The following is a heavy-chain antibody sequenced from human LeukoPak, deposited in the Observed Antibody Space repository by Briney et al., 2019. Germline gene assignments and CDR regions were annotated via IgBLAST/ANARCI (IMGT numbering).Heavy chain of an antibody. Sequence: GGSLRLSCAVSGFTFSSYAMSWVRQAPGKGLEWVSAISGSGGSTYYADSVKGRFTISRDNSKNTLYLQMNSLRAEDTAVYYCAKDDGSGYYSGAFDIWGQGTMVTVSS. J-gene: IGHJ3*02. CDR2: ISGSGGST. CDR1: GFTFSSYA. D-gene: IGHD3-22*01. CDR3: AKDDGSGYYSGAFDI. V-gene: IGHV3-23*01.